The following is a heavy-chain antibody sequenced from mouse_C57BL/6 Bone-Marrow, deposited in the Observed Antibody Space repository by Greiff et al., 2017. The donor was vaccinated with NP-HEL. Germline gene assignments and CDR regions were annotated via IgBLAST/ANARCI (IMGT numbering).Heavy chain of an antibody. V-gene: IGHV3-8*01. D-gene: IGHD2-4*01. CDR3: ARLGITRRRYWYFDV. CDR1: GYSITSYY. Sequence: EVKVEESGPGLAKPSQPLSLTCSVTGYSITSYYWNWIRQFPGNKLEYMGYISYSGSTYYNPSLKSRISITRDTSKNQYYLQLNSVTTEDTATYYCARLGITRRRYWYFDVWGTGTTVTVSS. J-gene: IGHJ1*03. CDR2: ISYSGST.